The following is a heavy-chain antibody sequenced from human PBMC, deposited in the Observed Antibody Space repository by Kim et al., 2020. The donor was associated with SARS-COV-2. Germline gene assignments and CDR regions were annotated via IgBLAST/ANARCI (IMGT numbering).Heavy chain of an antibody. CDR3: ARARREGIAVAGTRLGYFEL. V-gene: IGHV4-34*01. J-gene: IGHJ2*01. Sequence: SETLSLTCAVYGGSFSGYHWSWIRQPPGKGLEWIGEINHSGSTNYNPSLKSRVTISVDTSKNQFSLKLSTVTAADTAVYYCARARREGIAVAGTRLGYFELWGSGTLVAVSS. D-gene: IGHD6-19*01. CDR1: GGSFSGYH. CDR2: INHSGST.